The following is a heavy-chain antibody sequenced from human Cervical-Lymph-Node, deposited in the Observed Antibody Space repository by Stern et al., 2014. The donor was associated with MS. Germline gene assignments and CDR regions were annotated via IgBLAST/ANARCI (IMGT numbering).Heavy chain of an antibody. CDR2: SSSSGTKI. D-gene: IGHD2-21*02. CDR3: ASPHCGGDCWANDQYTMDV. V-gene: IGHV3-21*01. CDR1: GFDFDSYS. J-gene: IGHJ6*02. Sequence: MQLVQSGGGLVKPGGTLRLSCIASGFDFDSYSMSWVRQVPGKGLEWVASSSSSGTKIFYADSVKGRFTISRDNSMKSLYLQMKSLRLEDTATYYCASPHCGGDCWANDQYTMDVLGQGTTVTVSS.